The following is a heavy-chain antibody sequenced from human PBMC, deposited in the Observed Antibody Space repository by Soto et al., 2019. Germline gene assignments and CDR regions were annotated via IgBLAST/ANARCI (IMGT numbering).Heavy chain of an antibody. D-gene: IGHD6-13*01. V-gene: IGHV1-18*04. CDR2: ISAYNGNT. CDR1: GYTFTSYG. CDR3: ATASWGRAYAFHI. Sequence: QVQLVQSGAEVKKPGASVKVSCKASGYTFTSYGISWVRLAPGQGLEWMGWISAYNGNTNYAQKLQGRVIITKRTPTSKAYMELRSLRSDDTAMYYCATASWGRAYAFHIWGQGTMVAVSS. J-gene: IGHJ3*02.